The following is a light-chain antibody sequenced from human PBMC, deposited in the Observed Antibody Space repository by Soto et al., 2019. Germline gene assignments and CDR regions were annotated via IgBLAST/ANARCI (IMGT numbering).Light chain of an antibody. J-gene: IGKJ2*01. Sequence: EIVLTQSPGTLSLSPGERATLSCRASQSVSSTYLAWYQQKPGQAPRLLLYGASSRATGIQDRFSGSGSGTDFTLTISRLEPEDFAVYYCQQYGSSPPYNFGQGNNLEIK. CDR2: GAS. V-gene: IGKV3-20*01. CDR1: QSVSSTY. CDR3: QQYGSSPPYN.